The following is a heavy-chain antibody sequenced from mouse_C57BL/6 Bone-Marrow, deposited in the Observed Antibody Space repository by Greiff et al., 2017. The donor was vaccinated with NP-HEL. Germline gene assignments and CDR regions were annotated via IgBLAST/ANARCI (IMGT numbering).Heavy chain of an antibody. D-gene: IGHD1-1*01. CDR2: ISSGGAYI. J-gene: IGHJ3*01. Sequence: EVMLVESGEGLVKPGGSLKLSCAASGFTFSSYAMSWVRQTPEKRLEWVAYISSGGAYIYYADTVKGRFTISRDNARNTLYLQMSRLKSEDTAMYYCTRDRDYGSFADWGQGTLVTVSA. CDR3: TRDRDYGSFAD. CDR1: GFTFSSYA. V-gene: IGHV5-9-1*02.